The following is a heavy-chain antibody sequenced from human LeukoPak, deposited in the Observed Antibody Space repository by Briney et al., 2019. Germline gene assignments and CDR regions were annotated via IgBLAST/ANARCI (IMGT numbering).Heavy chain of an antibody. D-gene: IGHD1-26*01. CDR1: GYTFTNYY. CDR2: INPSGGST. Sequence: GASVKVSCKASGYTFTNYYIHWVRQAPGQGLEWMGIINPSGGSTSYAQKFQGRVTMTRDTSTSTVYMELSSLRSEDTAVYYCAREDDTGRYMGDDAFDIWGQGTMVTVSS. CDR3: AREDDTGRYMGDDAFDI. J-gene: IGHJ3*02. V-gene: IGHV1-46*01.